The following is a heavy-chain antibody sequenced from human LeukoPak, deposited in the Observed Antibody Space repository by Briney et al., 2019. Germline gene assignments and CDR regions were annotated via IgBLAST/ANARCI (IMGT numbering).Heavy chain of an antibody. Sequence: SETLSLTCTVSGGSMSSYYWSWIRQHPGKGLEWIGYIYYSGSTYYNPSLKSRVTISVDTSKNQFSLKLSSVTAADTAVYYCARARGAIYYYDSSGYYHFDCWGQGTLVTVSS. V-gene: IGHV4-59*06. D-gene: IGHD3-22*01. J-gene: IGHJ4*02. CDR3: ARARGAIYYYDSSGYYHFDC. CDR2: IYYSGST. CDR1: GGSMSSYY.